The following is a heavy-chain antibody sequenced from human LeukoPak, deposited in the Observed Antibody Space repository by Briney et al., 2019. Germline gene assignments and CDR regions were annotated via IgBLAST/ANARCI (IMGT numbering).Heavy chain of an antibody. CDR1: GYTFTSYY. D-gene: IGHD2-15*01. V-gene: IGHV1-46*01. CDR2: INPSGGST. CDR3: ARGKSGYCSGGSCRHYFDY. J-gene: IGHJ4*02. Sequence: ASVKVSCKASGYTFTSYYMHWVRQAPGQGLEWMGIINPSGGSTSYAQKFQGRVTMTRDMSTSTVYVELSSLRSEDTAVYYCARGKSGYCSGGSCRHYFDYWGQGTLVTVSS.